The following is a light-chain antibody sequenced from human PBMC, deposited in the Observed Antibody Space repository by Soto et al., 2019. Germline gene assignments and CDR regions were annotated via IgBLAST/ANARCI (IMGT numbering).Light chain of an antibody. Sequence: DIQMTQSPSTLSASVGDRVTITCRASQSISSWLARYQQKPGKAPKTLIYDASSLESGVPSRFSGSGSGTEFTLTISSLQPDDFATYYCQQYNSYWTFGQGTKVEIK. CDR2: DAS. CDR3: QQYNSYWT. J-gene: IGKJ1*01. CDR1: QSISSW. V-gene: IGKV1-5*01.